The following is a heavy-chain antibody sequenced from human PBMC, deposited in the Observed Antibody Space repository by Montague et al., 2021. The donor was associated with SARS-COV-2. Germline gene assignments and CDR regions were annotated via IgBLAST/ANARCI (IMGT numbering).Heavy chain of an antibody. V-gene: IGHV3-23*01. J-gene: IGHJ3*01. CDR3: AKDTFYCSGGNCNSSNDAFDL. CDR1: GFAFNTYP. CDR2: MNSGVGNT. Sequence: SLRLSCAASGFAFNTYPMSWVRQAPGTGLEWVSAMNSGVGNTYSPNSLKGRFTISRNNPKQTLYLQMKNLRAEDTAIYFCAKDTFYCSGGNCNSSNDAFDLWGQGTMVTVSS. D-gene: IGHD2-15*01.